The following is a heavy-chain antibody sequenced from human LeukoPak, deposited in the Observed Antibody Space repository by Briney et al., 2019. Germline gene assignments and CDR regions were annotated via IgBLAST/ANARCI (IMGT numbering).Heavy chain of an antibody. CDR2: ISSGSSTI. J-gene: IGHJ4*02. V-gene: IGHV3-48*04. CDR1: GFTFSSYS. CDR3: ARGEGSGSWVPRTIDY. Sequence: GGSLRLSCAASGFTFSSYSMNWVRQAPGKGLEWVSYISSGSSTIYYADSVKGRFTISRDNAKNSLYLQMNSLRAEDTAVYYCARGEGSGSWVPRTIDYWGQGTLVTVSS. D-gene: IGHD3-10*01.